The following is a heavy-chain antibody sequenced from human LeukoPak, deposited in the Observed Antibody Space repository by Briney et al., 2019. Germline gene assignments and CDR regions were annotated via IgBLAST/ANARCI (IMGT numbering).Heavy chain of an antibody. D-gene: IGHD2-2*01. CDR2: IIPIFGTA. V-gene: IGHV1-69*01. CDR3: ATTSHSLIVVVPAAMDY. J-gene: IGHJ4*02. CDR1: GGTFSSYA. Sequence: SVKVSCKASGGTFSSYAISWVRQAPGQGLEWMGGIIPIFGTANYAQKFQGRVTITADESTSTAYMELSSLRSEDTALYYCATTSHSLIVVVPAAMDYWGQGTLVTVSS.